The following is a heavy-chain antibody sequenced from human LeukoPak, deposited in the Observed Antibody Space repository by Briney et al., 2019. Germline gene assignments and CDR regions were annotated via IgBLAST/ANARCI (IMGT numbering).Heavy chain of an antibody. Sequence: ASVKVSCKVSGYTLTELSMHWVRQAPGKGLEWMGGFDPEDGETIYAQKFQGRVTMTEDTSTDTAYMELSSLRSEDTAVYYCATITGTYCSSTSCSYYFDYWGQGTLVTVSS. CDR2: FDPEDGET. J-gene: IGHJ4*02. V-gene: IGHV1-24*01. CDR3: ATITGTYCSSTSCSYYFDY. CDR1: GYTLTELS. D-gene: IGHD2-2*01.